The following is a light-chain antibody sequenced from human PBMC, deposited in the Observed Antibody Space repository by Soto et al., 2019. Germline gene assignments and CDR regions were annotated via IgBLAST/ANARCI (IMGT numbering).Light chain of an antibody. CDR2: GPS. CDR1: QSVSHRY. Sequence: EVVLTQSPGTLSLSPGERATLSSRASQSVSHRYLAWYQQKPGQAPRLLIFGPSSRATGIPDRFSGSGSGPDFTLTISSLEPEDFAVYYCLQYDTSPPRYTFGQGTKLEIK. J-gene: IGKJ2*01. CDR3: LQYDTSPPRYT. V-gene: IGKV3-20*01.